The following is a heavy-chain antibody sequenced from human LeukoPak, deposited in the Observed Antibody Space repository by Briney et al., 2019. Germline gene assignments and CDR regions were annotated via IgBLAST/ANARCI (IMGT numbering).Heavy chain of an antibody. J-gene: IGHJ6*03. CDR2: IIPIFGTA. CDR3: ARGPYYYGSGYFYMDV. CDR1: GGTFSSYA. D-gene: IGHD3-10*01. V-gene: IGHV1-69*13. Sequence: SVKVSCKASGGTFSSYAISWVRQDPGQGLEWMGGIIPIFGTANYAQKFQGRVTITADESTSTAYMELSSLRSEDTAVYYCARGPYYYGSGYFYMDVWGKGTTVTVSS.